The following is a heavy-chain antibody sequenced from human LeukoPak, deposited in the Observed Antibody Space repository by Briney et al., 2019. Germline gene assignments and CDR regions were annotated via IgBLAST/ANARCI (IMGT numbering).Heavy chain of an antibody. Sequence: GRSLRLSCAASGFTFSSYGMHWVRQAPGKGLEWVAVISYDGSNKYYADSVKGRFTISRDNSKNTLYLQMNSLRAEDTAVYYCARDSHIGYCSGGSCSHNWFDPWGQGTLVTVSS. J-gene: IGHJ5*02. CDR1: GFTFSSYG. V-gene: IGHV3-30*03. CDR3: ARDSHIGYCSGGSCSHNWFDP. D-gene: IGHD2-15*01. CDR2: ISYDGSNK.